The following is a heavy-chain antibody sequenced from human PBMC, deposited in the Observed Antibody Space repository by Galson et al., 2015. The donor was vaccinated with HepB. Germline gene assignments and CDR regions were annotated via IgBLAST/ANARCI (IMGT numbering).Heavy chain of an antibody. Sequence: LSLTCTVSGVSISSYYWSWIRQPPGKGLEWIGNIYNSGTTNYNPSLKSRVTISADTSKNQFSLNLSSVTTADTAVYYCARKDGDYWGQGTLVTVSS. J-gene: IGHJ4*02. D-gene: IGHD2/OR15-2a*01. CDR2: IYNSGTT. V-gene: IGHV4-59*01. CDR3: ARKDGDY. CDR1: GVSISSYY.